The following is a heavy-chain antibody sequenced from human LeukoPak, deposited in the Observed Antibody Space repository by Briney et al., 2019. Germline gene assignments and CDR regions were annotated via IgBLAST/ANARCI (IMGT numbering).Heavy chain of an antibody. CDR3: ARDWGLSGSYYGFSDY. D-gene: IGHD3-10*01. V-gene: IGHV1-2*02. CDR1: GYTFTGYY. Sequence: ASVKVSCKASGYTFTGYYIHWVRQAPGQGLEWMGWISPNTGGTNYAQKFQGRVTVTRDTSIGTAYMDLSNLRSDDTAVYYCARDWGLSGSYYGFSDYWGQGTLVTVSS. J-gene: IGHJ4*02. CDR2: ISPNTGGT.